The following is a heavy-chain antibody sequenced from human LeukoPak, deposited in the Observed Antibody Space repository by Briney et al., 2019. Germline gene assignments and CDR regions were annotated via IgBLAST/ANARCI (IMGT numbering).Heavy chain of an antibody. J-gene: IGHJ4*02. CDR3: ARGPVFWEEYYFDY. Sequence: GASVKVSCKASGYTFTSYDINWVRQATGQGLEWMGWMNPNSGNTGYAQKFQGRVTITRNTSISTAYMELSSLRSEDTAVYYCARGPVFWEEYYFDYWGQGTLVTVSS. CDR2: MNPNSGNT. D-gene: IGHD3-9*01. CDR1: GYTFTSYD. V-gene: IGHV1-8*03.